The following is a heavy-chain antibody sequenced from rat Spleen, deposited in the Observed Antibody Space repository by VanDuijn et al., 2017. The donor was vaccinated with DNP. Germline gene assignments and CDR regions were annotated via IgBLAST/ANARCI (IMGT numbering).Heavy chain of an antibody. Sequence: EVQLVESGGGLVQPGRSLKLSCAASGFTFSDYAMAWVRQAPKKGLEWVATISYDGSRTYYRDSVKGRFTISRDNAKSTLYLQMDSLRSEDTATYYCARHGRRVFDYWGQGVMVTVSS. J-gene: IGHJ2*01. CDR1: GFTFSDYA. CDR2: ISYDGSRT. CDR3: ARHGRRVFDY. D-gene: IGHD1-11*01. V-gene: IGHV5-17*01.